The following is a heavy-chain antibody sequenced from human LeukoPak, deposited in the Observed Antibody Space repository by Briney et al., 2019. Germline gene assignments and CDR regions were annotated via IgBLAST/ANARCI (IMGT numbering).Heavy chain of an antibody. J-gene: IGHJ3*02. CDR2: IHTSGST. Sequence: SETLSLTCSVSGGSISSGGYYWSWIRQPAGKGLEWIGRIHTSGSTNYNPSLKSRLTMSVDTTKNHFSLKLNSVTAADTAVYYCARGRGVGATDFDAFDIWGQGTRVTVSS. V-gene: IGHV4-61*02. CDR3: ARGRGVGATDFDAFDI. D-gene: IGHD1-26*01. CDR1: GGSISSGGYY.